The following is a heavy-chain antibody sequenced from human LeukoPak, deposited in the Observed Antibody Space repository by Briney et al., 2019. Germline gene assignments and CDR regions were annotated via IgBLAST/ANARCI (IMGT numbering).Heavy chain of an antibody. CDR2: IWYDGSNR. V-gene: IGHV3-33*01. CDR3: ATPDSSGYYFQFVY. D-gene: IGHD3-22*01. Sequence: PGGSLRLSCAASGFTFSSYGMHWVRQAPGKGLEWVAVIWYDGSNRYYADSVKGRFTISRDNSKNTLYLQMNSLRAEDTAVYYCATPDSSGYYFQFVYWGQGTLVTVSS. J-gene: IGHJ4*02. CDR1: GFTFSSYG.